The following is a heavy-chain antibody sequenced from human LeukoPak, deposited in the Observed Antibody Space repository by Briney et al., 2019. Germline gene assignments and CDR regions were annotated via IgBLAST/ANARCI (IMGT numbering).Heavy chain of an antibody. D-gene: IGHD1-14*01. CDR2: IYYSGNT. J-gene: IGHJ3*02. V-gene: IGHV4-59*01. CDR1: GDSISNYY. Sequence: SETLSLTCTVSGDSISNYYWNWIRQPPGKGLEWIGYIYYSGNTDYNPSLKSRVTISIDTSKNQFSLRLNSVTAADTAVYYCARYRNEALFAFDIWGQGTMVTVSS. CDR3: ARYRNEALFAFDI.